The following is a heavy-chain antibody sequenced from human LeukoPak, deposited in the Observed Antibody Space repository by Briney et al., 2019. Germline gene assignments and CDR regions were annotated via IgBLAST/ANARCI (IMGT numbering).Heavy chain of an antibody. CDR3: ARGYSYGYTYFDY. J-gene: IGHJ4*02. Sequence: PSETLSLTCAVYGVSFSGYYWSWIRQPPGKGLEWIGEINHSGSTNYNPSLKSRVTISVDTSKNQFSLKLSSVTAADTAVYYCARGYSYGYTYFDYWGQGTLVTVSS. D-gene: IGHD5-18*01. CDR1: GVSFSGYY. CDR2: INHSGST. V-gene: IGHV4-34*01.